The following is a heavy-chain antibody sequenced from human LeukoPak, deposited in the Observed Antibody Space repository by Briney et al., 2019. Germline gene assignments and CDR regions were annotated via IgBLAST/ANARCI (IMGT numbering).Heavy chain of an antibody. D-gene: IGHD3-22*01. CDR3: ASLTMIVAP. Sequence: PSETLSLTCAGYGGSFRGYYWSWIRQPPGKGLEWIGEINHSGSTNYNPSLKSRVTISVDTSKNQFSLKLSSVTAADTAVYYCASLTMIVAPWGQGTLVTVSS. J-gene: IGHJ5*02. CDR1: GGSFRGYY. CDR2: INHSGST. V-gene: IGHV4-34*01.